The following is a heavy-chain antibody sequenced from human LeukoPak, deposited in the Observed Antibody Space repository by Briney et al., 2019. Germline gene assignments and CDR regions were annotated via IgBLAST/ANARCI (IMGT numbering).Heavy chain of an antibody. CDR3: ARDLDRLSYDSDDY. CDR2: INPNSGGT. J-gene: IGHJ4*02. Sequence: ASVKVSCKASGYTFTGYYMHWVRQAPGQGLEWMGRINPNSGGTNYAQKFQGRVTMTRDTSISTAYMELSRLRSDDTAVYYCARDLDRLSYDSDDYRGQGTLVTVSS. CDR1: GYTFTGYY. D-gene: IGHD3-22*01. V-gene: IGHV1-2*06.